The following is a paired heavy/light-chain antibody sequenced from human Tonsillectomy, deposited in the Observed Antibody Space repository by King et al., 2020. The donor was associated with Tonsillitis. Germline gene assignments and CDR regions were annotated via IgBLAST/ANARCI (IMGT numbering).Light chain of an antibody. V-gene: IGLV3-10*01. CDR3: YSTDNTGNQV. CDR1: ALPKKY. J-gene: IGLJ1*01. Sequence: SYELTQPPSVSVSPGQTARITCSGDALPKKYAYWYQQKSGQAPILVIYEDTKRPSGIPERFSGSSSGTMATLTISGAQVEDEADYYCYSTDNTGNQVFATGTKVTVL. CDR2: EDT.
Heavy chain of an antibody. CDR3: ARLAAVTGTGDFDY. V-gene: IGHV1-18*01. CDR1: GYTFTSFA. CDR2: ISVNNGHT. Sequence: QVQLVQSGAEVKKPGASVKVSCKASGYTFTSFAITWVRQAPGQGLEWMGWISVNNGHTNYAQKFQDRVTLTTDTNTSTAYMDLRSLRSDDTAVCFCARLAAVTGTGDFDYWGQGTLVTVSS. J-gene: IGHJ4*02. D-gene: IGHD6-19*01.